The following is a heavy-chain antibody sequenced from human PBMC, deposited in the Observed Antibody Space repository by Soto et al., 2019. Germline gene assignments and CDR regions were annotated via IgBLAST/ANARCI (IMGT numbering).Heavy chain of an antibody. V-gene: IGHV1-8*01. Sequence: ASVKVSCKASGYTFTSYDINWVRQATGQGLEWMGWMNPNSGNTGYAQKFQGRVTMTRNTSISTAYMELSSLRSEDTAVYYCARGRRVVPAARQFSSSCYYYYYGMDVWGQGTPVTVSS. CDR3: ARGRRVVPAARQFSSSCYYYYYGMDV. CDR1: GYTFTSYD. D-gene: IGHD6-13*01. CDR2: MNPNSGNT. J-gene: IGHJ6*02.